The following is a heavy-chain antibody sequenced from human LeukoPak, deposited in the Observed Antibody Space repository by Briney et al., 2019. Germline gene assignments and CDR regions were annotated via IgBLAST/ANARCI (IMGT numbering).Heavy chain of an antibody. CDR2: IYHSGTT. CDR3: ARGKFGELYYFEY. Sequence: PSQTLSLTCSVSGGSITSGGYYWSWVRQHPGKGLEWIGYIYHSGTTLYNPSLKSRVTMSVDTSKNRFSLRLNSVTAADTAVYYCARGKFGELYYFEYWGQGTLVTVSS. CDR1: GGSITSGGYY. D-gene: IGHD3-10*01. V-gene: IGHV4-31*03. J-gene: IGHJ4*02.